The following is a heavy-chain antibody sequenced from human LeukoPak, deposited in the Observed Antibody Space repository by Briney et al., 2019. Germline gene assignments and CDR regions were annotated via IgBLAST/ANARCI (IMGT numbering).Heavy chain of an antibody. V-gene: IGHV4-39*07. CDR1: GGSISSSSYY. D-gene: IGHD3-22*01. Sequence: SETLSLTCTVSGGSISSSSYYWGWIRQPPGKGLEWIGSIYYSGSTYYNPSLKSRVTISVDTSKNQFSLKLSSVTAADTAVYYCARETYYYDSSGYYYVYYYGMDVWGQGTTVTVSS. CDR3: ARETYYYDSSGYYYVYYYGMDV. J-gene: IGHJ6*02. CDR2: IYYSGST.